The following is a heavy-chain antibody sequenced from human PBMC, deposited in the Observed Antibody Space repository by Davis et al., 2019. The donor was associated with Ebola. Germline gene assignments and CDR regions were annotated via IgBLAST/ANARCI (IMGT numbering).Heavy chain of an antibody. V-gene: IGHV3-30*18. J-gene: IGHJ6*02. D-gene: IGHD3-3*01. Sequence: PGGSLRLSCAASGFTFSSYGMHWVRQAPGKGLEWVAVISYDGNNKYYADSVKGRFTISRHNAKNTLYQQMNSLRAEDTAVYYCAKDGEPNHDFWSGYYKNHYGMDVWGQGTTVTVSS. CDR2: ISYDGNNK. CDR3: AKDGEPNHDFWSGYYKNHYGMDV. CDR1: GFTFSSYG.